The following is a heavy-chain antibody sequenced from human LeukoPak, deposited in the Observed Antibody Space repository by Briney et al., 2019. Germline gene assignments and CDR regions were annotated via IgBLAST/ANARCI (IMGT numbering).Heavy chain of an antibody. J-gene: IGHJ3*01. Sequence: PGGSLRLSCAASGFTFNKYGMHWLRQAPGKGPEWVAAVSYDGFNEDYRESVKGRFTISRDNSRNTVELQMNSLRPEDTAVYYCAKDSDIAVAGSDDALDVWGQGTMVTVSS. CDR1: GFTFNKYG. V-gene: IGHV3-30*18. D-gene: IGHD6-19*01. CDR2: VSYDGFNE. CDR3: AKDSDIAVAGSDDALDV.